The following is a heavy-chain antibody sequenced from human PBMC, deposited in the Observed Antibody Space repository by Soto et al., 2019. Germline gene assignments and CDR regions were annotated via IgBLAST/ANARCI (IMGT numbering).Heavy chain of an antibody. CDR1: GFTFSSYG. J-gene: IGHJ4*02. CDR2: ISYDGSNK. V-gene: IGHV3-30*03. CDR3: ASGRWGGFDY. Sequence: PVGSLRLSCAASGFTFSSYGMHWVRQAPGKGLEWVAVISYDGSNKYYADSVKGRFTISRDNSKNTLYLQMNSLRAENTAVYYCASGRWGGFDYWGQVTLGTVSS. D-gene: IGHD3-10*01.